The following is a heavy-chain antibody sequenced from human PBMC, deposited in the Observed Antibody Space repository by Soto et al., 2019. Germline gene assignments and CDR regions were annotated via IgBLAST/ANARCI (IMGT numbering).Heavy chain of an antibody. V-gene: IGHV4-4*02. Sequence: QVQLQESGPGLVKPSGTLSLTCAVSGGSISSSNWWSWVRQPPGKGLEWMGEIYHSGSTNYNPSLKSRVIISVDKSKNQFSLKLSSVTAADTAVYYCARANYDFWSGYFYYFDYWGKGTLVTVSS. CDR1: GGSISSSNW. J-gene: IGHJ4*02. CDR3: ARANYDFWSGYFYYFDY. D-gene: IGHD3-3*01. CDR2: IYHSGST.